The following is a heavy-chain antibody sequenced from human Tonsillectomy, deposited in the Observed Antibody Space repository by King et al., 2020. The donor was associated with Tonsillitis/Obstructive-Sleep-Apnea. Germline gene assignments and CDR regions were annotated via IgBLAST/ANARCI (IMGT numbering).Heavy chain of an antibody. J-gene: IGHJ4*02. Sequence: QVQLQQWGAGLLKPSETLSLTCAVYVGSFSDYYWSWIRHPPKKGLEWIGEINHSVSTKSNPSLKSQVTISIDTSKNQFSLKLTSVTAADTAVYYCARIASVSDYLDCWGLGTLVTVSS. V-gene: IGHV4-34*01. CDR2: INHSVST. CDR1: VGSFSDYY. D-gene: IGHD4-17*01. CDR3: ARIASVSDYLDC.